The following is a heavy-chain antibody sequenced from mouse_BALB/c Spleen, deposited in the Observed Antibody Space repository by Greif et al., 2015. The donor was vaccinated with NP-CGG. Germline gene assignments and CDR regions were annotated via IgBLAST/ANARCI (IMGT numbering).Heavy chain of an antibody. CDR3: AKNRAGTSYAMDY. Sequence: VQLQQSGPGLVQPSQSLSITCTVSGFSLTSYGVHWVRQSPGKGLEWLGVIWRGGSTDYNAAFMSRLSITKDNSKSQVFFKMNSLQADDTAIYYCAKNRAGTSYAMDYWGQGTSVTVSS. D-gene: IGHD3-3*01. J-gene: IGHJ4*01. V-gene: IGHV2-5*01. CDR1: GFSLTSYG. CDR2: IWRGGST.